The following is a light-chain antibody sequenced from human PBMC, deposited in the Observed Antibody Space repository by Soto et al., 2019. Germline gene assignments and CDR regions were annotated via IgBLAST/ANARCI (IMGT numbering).Light chain of an antibody. CDR1: QSVSSKY. CDR2: GTS. CDR3: QQYGSSLFT. V-gene: IGKV3-20*01. J-gene: IGKJ3*01. Sequence: IVLTQSPGTLSLSPGERATLSCRASQSVSSKYLAWYQQKPGQAPRVLIYGTSIRASGVPERFSGGGSGTDFTLTITRLEPEDFAVYCCQQYGSSLFTFGPGTKVDFK.